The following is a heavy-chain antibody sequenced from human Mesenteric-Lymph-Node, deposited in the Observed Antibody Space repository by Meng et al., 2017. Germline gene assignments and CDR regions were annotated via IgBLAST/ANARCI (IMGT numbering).Heavy chain of an antibody. V-gene: IGHV4-39*07. J-gene: IGHJ3*02. CDR3: ARMVRGVIINDAFDI. CDR1: GDSISSYY. CDR2: IYYSGST. D-gene: IGHD3-10*01. Sequence: GSLRLSCTVSGDSISSYYWSWIRQPPGKGLEWIGSIYYSGSTYYNPSLKSRVTISVDTSKNQFSLKLSSVTAADTAMYYCARMVRGVIINDAFDIWGQGTMVTVSS.